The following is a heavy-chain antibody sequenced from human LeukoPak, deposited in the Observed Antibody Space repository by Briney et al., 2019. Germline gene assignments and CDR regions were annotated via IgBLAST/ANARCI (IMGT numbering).Heavy chain of an antibody. CDR1: GGSISSYY. D-gene: IGHD6-13*01. Sequence: PSETLSLTCTVSGGSISSYYWSWIRQPPGKGLEWIGYIYYSGNTNYNPSLKSRVTISVDTSKNQFSLKVSSVTAADTAVYYCARRRGQQPPWNYWGQGTLVTVSS. CDR2: IYYSGNT. V-gene: IGHV4-59*08. J-gene: IGHJ4*02. CDR3: ARRRGQQPPWNY.